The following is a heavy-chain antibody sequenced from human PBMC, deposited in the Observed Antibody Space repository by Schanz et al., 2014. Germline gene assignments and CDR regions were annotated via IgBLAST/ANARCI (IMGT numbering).Heavy chain of an antibody. V-gene: IGHV3-23*01. J-gene: IGHJ4*02. Sequence: EVQLLESGGGLVQPGGSLRLSCAASGFTFSTSAMSWVRQVPGKGLEWVSAILGLASTTYYADSVKGRFTISRDNSKNSLYLQMNSLRAEDTAVYYCARIGGSVFDYWAQGTLVNVSS. CDR3: ARIGGSVFDY. D-gene: IGHD3-10*01. CDR1: GFTFSTSA. CDR2: ILGLASTT.